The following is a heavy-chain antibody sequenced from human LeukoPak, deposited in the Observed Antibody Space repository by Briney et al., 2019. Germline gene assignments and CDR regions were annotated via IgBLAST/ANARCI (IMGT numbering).Heavy chain of an antibody. CDR2: IYYSGST. CDR3: ARDAAVAGKSYFDY. V-gene: IGHV4-39*07. Sequence: SETLSLTCTVAGGSISSSSYYWGWIRQAPGKGLEWIGSIYYSGSTYYNPSLKSRVTISVDTSKNQFSLKLSSVTAADTAVYYCARDAAVAGKSYFDYWGQGTLVTVSS. D-gene: IGHD6-19*01. J-gene: IGHJ4*02. CDR1: GGSISSSSYY.